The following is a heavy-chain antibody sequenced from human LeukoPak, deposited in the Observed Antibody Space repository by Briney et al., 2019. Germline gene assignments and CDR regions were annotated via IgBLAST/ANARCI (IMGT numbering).Heavy chain of an antibody. CDR2: ISGSGGST. CDR1: GFTFSSYA. D-gene: IGHD4-17*01. Sequence: PGGSLRLSCAASGFTFSSYAMSWVRQAPGKGLEWVSAISGSGGSTYYAVSVKGRFTISRDNSKNTLYLQMNSLRAEDTAVYYCATSMITTVPYCLDYWGQGTLVTVSS. J-gene: IGHJ4*02. V-gene: IGHV3-23*01. CDR3: ATSMITTVPYCLDY.